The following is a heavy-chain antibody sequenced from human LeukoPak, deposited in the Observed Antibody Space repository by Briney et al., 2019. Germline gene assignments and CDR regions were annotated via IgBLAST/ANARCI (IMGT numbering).Heavy chain of an antibody. CDR1: GFTVSSNY. D-gene: IGHD1-26*01. CDR3: ARTVGAPAFDI. V-gene: IGHV3-53*01. CDR2: IYKAGAT. J-gene: IGHJ3*02. Sequence: PGGSLRLSCAVSGFTVSSNYMSWVRLAPGKGLEWVSVIYKAGATYYADSVKGRFTISRDNSKNTLYLQMNSLRAGDTAVYYCARTVGAPAFDIWGQGTLVTVSS.